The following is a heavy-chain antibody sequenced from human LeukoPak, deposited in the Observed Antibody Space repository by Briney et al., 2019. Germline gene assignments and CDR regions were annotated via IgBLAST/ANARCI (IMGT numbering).Heavy chain of an antibody. V-gene: IGHV4-34*01. J-gene: IGHJ6*02. Sequence: SETLSLTCAVYGGSFSGYYWSWIRQPPGKGLEWIGEINHSGSTNYNPTLKSRVTISVDTSKNQFSLKLSSVTAADTAVYYCASMTTVRGRYFYYYYGMDVWGQGTTDTVSS. CDR3: ASMTTVRGRYFYYYYGMDV. CDR2: INHSGST. CDR1: GGSFSGYY. D-gene: IGHD4-11*01.